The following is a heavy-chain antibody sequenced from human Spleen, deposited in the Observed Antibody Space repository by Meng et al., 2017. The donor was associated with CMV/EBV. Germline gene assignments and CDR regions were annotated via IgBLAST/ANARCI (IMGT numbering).Heavy chain of an antibody. J-gene: IGHJ5*02. V-gene: IGHV1-8*01. Sequence: ASVKVSCKASGYTFTSYDINWVRQATGQGLEWMGWMNPKTGNRGYAQRFQGRVTLSGITSKSTAYMELSSLRFEDTAVYYCARGGITTFGVVMDNWFDPWGQGTLVTVSS. CDR2: MNPKTGNR. CDR3: ARGGITTFGVVMDNWFDP. D-gene: IGHD3-3*01. CDR1: GYTFTSYD.